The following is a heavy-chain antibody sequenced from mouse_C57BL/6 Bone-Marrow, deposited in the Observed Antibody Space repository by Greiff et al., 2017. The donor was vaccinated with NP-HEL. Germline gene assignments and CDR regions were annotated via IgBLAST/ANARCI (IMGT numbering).Heavy chain of an antibody. CDR1: GFTFSSYG. D-gene: IGHD2-5*01. J-gene: IGHJ2*01. CDR2: ISSGGSYT. Sequence: EVQLVESGGDLVKPGGSLKLSCAASGFTFSSYGMSWVRQTPDKRLEWVATISSGGSYTYYPDSVKGRCIISRDNAKNTRYLQMSSMKSEDTAMYYCARHYYSNYFDYWGQGTTLTVSS. V-gene: IGHV5-6*01. CDR3: ARHYYSNYFDY.